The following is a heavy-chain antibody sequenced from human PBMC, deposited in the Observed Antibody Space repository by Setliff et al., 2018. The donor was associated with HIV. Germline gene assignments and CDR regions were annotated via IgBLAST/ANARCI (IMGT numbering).Heavy chain of an antibody. Sequence: ASVKVSCKASGYTFTSYGTSWVRQAPGQGLEWMGWISAYNGNTNYAQKLQGRVTMTTDTSTSTAYMELRSLRSDDTAVYYYAREICITIFWGPEAGSCYFDYWGQGTLVTVSS. J-gene: IGHJ4*02. CDR2: ISAYNGNT. CDR1: GYTFTSYG. CDR3: AREICITIFWGPEAGSCYFDY. V-gene: IGHV1-18*01. D-gene: IGHD3-9*01.